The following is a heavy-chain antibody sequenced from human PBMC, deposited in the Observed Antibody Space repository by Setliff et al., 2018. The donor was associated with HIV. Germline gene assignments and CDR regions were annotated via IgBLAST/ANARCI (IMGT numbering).Heavy chain of an antibody. CDR2: ISYTGST. D-gene: IGHD3-9*01. V-gene: IGHV4-39*01. CDR3: ARQTWEYYDTLTGYYRSPKNFDS. CDR1: GGSINRSNYY. Sequence: SETLSLTCTVPGGSINRSNYYWGWICQPPGKGLEWIGTISYTGSTYYDPSLKSQVTISLDTSKNQFFLKLSSVTAPDTAIYYCARQTWEYYDTLTGYYRSPKNFDSWGQGTLVTVSS. J-gene: IGHJ4*02.